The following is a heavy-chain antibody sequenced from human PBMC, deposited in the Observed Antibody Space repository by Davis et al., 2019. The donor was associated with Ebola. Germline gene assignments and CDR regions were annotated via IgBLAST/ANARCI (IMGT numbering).Heavy chain of an antibody. D-gene: IGHD2-21*02. J-gene: IGHJ5*02. CDR3: ARDLGFSPLVTTGWFDP. Sequence: ASVKVSCKASGYTFTSYAMHWVRQAPGQRLEWMGWINAGNGNTKYSQKFQGRVTITRDTSASTAYMELSSLRSEDTAVYYWARDLGFSPLVTTGWFDPWGQGTLVTVSS. CDR2: INAGNGNT. V-gene: IGHV1-3*01. CDR1: GYTFTSYA.